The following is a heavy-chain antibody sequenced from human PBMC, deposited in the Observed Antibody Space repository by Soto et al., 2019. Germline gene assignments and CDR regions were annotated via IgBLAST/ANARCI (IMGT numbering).Heavy chain of an antibody. Sequence: EVQLVESGGGSVQPGGSLRLSCAASGFTFSDHSMDWVRQAPGKGLEWAGRIRNRANSYGTDYAAAVKGRFTISRDDSRNSLYLQMSSLRTEDTAVYYCVRVRWGASTRVFGYWGQGTLVTVSS. D-gene: IGHD2-2*01. J-gene: IGHJ4*02. CDR2: IRNRANSYGT. V-gene: IGHV3-72*01. CDR3: VRVRWGASTRVFGY. CDR1: GFTFSDHS.